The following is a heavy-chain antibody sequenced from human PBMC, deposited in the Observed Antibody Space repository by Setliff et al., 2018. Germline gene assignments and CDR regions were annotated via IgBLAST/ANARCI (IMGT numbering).Heavy chain of an antibody. J-gene: IGHJ2*01. V-gene: IGHV4-59*04. CDR1: GGSISSYY. CDR2: IYYSGTT. D-gene: IGHD2-2*01. CDR3: ARTSTGRYFDV. Sequence: TSETLSLTCTVSGGSISSYYWSWIRQPPGKGLEWIGYIYYSGTTYYNPSLESRVSMSVDMSKSQVSLNLYSVTAADTAVYYCARTSTGRYFDVWGRGTLVTVSS.